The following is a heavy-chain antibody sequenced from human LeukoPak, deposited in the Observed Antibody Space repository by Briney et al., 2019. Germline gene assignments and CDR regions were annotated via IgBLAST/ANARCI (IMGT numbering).Heavy chain of an antibody. J-gene: IGHJ3*02. CDR3: ARGTYGFDI. CDR1: GDSISSYY. CDR2: IYYTGIT. V-gene: IGHV4-59*01. Sequence: SETLSVTCTVSGDSISSYYWSWIRQPPGKGLEWIAYIYYTGITNYNPSLKTRVTISVDTSKNQFSLKLSSVTAADTAVYYCARGTYGFDIWGQGTMVTVSS.